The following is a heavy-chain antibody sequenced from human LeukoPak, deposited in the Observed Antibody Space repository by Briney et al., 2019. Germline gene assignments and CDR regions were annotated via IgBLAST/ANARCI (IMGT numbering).Heavy chain of an antibody. V-gene: IGHV4-39*01. CDR1: GGSISSSNSF. J-gene: IGHJ4*02. D-gene: IGHD3-10*01. CDR2: IDYSGGV. CDR3: ARRGGSGVRGDCYFDY. Sequence: SETLPLTCTVSGGSISSSNSFWGWIRQPPGKGLEWIASIDYSGGVYYNPSLKSRVTISVDTSKNQFSLKVNSVTAADTAVYYCARRGGSGVRGDCYFDYWGQGTLVTVSS.